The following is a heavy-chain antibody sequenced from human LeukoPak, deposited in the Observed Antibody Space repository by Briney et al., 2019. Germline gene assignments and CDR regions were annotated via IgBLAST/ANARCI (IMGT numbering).Heavy chain of an antibody. Sequence: GGSLRLSCAASGYTFRDYSVNWVRQVPGKGLEWVSSISSTSSYIYYAGSVKGRYTISRDNAKNSLYLQMNSLRAEDTAVYYCARDLAYWGQGTLVTVSS. CDR1: GYTFRDYS. CDR2: ISSTSSYI. J-gene: IGHJ4*02. V-gene: IGHV3-21*01. CDR3: ARDLAY. D-gene: IGHD3-3*02.